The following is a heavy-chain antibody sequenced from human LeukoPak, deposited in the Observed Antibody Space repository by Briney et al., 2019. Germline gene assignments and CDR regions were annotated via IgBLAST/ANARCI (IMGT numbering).Heavy chain of an antibody. Sequence: PSETLSLTCTVSGGSINSFYWSWIRQPAGKGLEWIGRIYSSGSTNYNPSLKSRVSMSVDTSKNQFSLKLTSVTAADTAVYYCARGGKATVVTMWGQGILVTVSS. CDR1: GGSINSFY. V-gene: IGHV4-4*07. CDR3: ARGGKATVVTM. CDR2: IYSSGST. J-gene: IGHJ4*02. D-gene: IGHD4-23*01.